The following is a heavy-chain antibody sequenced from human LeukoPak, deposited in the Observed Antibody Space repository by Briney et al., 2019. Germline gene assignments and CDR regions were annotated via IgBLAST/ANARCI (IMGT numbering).Heavy chain of an antibody. CDR3: ARSGNYDC. V-gene: IGHV3-48*02. CDR1: GFALSTYS. Sequence: PGGSLRLSGAASGFALSTYSISWVRQAPGKGLEWVSYISSTSSTIYYADSVKGRFTISRDNAKNSLYLQMNSLRDEDTAVYYCARSGNYDCWGQGTLVTVSS. D-gene: IGHD1-1*01. J-gene: IGHJ4*02. CDR2: ISSTSSTI.